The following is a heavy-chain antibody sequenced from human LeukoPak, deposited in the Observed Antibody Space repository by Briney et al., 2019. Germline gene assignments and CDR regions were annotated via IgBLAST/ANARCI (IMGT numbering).Heavy chain of an antibody. CDR1: GYTFTDYY. V-gene: IGHV1-2*02. CDR2: INPNSGGT. D-gene: IGHD2-2*01. J-gene: IGHJ5*02. CDR3: ARDRCSSTSCYAAALLWFGESLWFDP. Sequence: ASVKVSCKASGYTFTDYYMHWVRQAPGQGLEWMGWINPNSGGTNYAQKFQGRVTLTRDTSITTAYMELSSLRSEDTAVYYCARDRCSSTSCYAAALLWFGESLWFDPWGQGTLVTVSS.